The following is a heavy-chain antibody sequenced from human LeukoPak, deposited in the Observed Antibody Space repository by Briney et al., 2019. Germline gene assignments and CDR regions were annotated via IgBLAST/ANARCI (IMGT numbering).Heavy chain of an antibody. V-gene: IGHV3-30-3*01. J-gene: IGHJ4*02. CDR1: GFTFSSYA. D-gene: IGHD4-23*01. Sequence: GGSLRLSCAASGFTFSSYAMHWVRQAPGKGLEWVVVISYDGSNEYYADSVKGRFTISRDNSKNTLYLQMNSLRAEDTAVYYCARDDYGGNSAGVDYWGQGTLVTVSS. CDR3: ARDDYGGNSAGVDY. CDR2: ISYDGSNE.